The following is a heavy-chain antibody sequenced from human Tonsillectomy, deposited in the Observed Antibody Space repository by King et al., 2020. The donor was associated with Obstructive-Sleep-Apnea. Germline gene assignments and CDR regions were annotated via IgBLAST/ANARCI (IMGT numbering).Heavy chain of an antibody. J-gene: IGHJ4*02. CDR3: AKDPFPQRGRSLSNDY. CDR1: GFTFDDYA. V-gene: IGHV3-9*01. CDR2: ISWNSGSI. Sequence: VQLVESGGGLVQPGRSLRLSCAASGFTFDDYAMHWVRQAPGKGLEWVSGISWNSGSIGYADSVKGRFTISRDNAKNSLYLQMNSRRAEDTALYYCAKDPFPQRGRSLSNDYWGQGTLVTVSS. D-gene: IGHD4-11*01.